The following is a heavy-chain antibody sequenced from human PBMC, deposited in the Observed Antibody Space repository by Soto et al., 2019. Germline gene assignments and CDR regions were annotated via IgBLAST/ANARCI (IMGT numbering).Heavy chain of an antibody. V-gene: IGHV4-61*01. Sequence: SEPLSLTCTVSGGSVSSWIYYWSWILQPPVKGLEYIAYISYSGGTNYNPSLESRVAISVDTSKNQFSLKLSSLTAADTAVYYCARLVRPRAYTGGYYFDYWGQGTLVTVSS. CDR2: ISYSGGT. CDR3: ARLVRPRAYTGGYYFDY. CDR1: GGSVSSWIYY. J-gene: IGHJ4*02. D-gene: IGHD2-8*02.